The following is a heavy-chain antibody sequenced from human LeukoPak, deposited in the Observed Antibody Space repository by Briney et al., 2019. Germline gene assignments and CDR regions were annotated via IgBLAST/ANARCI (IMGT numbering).Heavy chain of an antibody. CDR3: ARDPNLWWPFFLTY. V-gene: IGHV1-69*05. J-gene: IGHJ4*02. CDR1: GGTFSSHA. Sequence: GASVKVSCKASGGTFSSHAIAWVRQAPGQGPEWMGGIIPISGTANYAQKFQGRVTITTDESTSTAYMELSSLTSDDTAVYYCARDPNLWWPFFLTYWGQGTLVTVSS. D-gene: IGHD2-21*01. CDR2: IIPISGTA.